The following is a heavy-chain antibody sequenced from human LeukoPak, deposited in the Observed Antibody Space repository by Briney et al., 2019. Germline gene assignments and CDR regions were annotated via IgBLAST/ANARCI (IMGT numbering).Heavy chain of an antibody. J-gene: IGHJ4*02. CDR2: IIPIFGTA. V-gene: IGHV1-69*06. Sequence: GASVKVSCKASGGTFSSYAISWVRQAPGQGLEWMGRIIPIFGTANYAQKFQGRVTITADKSTSTAYMELSSLRSEDTAVHYCARADTLRSFDYWGQGTLVTVSS. CDR1: GGTFSSYA. CDR3: ARADTLRSFDY. D-gene: IGHD4-17*01.